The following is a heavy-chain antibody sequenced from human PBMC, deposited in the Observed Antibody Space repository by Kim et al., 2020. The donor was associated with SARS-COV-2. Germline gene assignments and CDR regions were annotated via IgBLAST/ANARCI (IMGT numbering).Heavy chain of an antibody. Sequence: ASVKVSCKASGYTFTSYGISWVRQAPGQGLEWMGWISAYNGNTNYAQKLQGRVTMTTDTSTSTAYMELRSLRSDDTAVYYCARDGGGHDYSFERSDYWGQGTLVTVSS. CDR3: ARDGGGHDYSFERSDY. CDR2: ISAYNGNT. J-gene: IGHJ4*02. CDR1: GYTFTSYG. D-gene: IGHD4-4*01. V-gene: IGHV1-18*01.